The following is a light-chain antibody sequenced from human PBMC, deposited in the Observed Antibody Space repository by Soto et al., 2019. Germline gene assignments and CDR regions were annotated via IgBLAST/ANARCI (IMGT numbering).Light chain of an antibody. CDR3: QQYNSYPLT. CDR1: QSISHW. Sequence: DIPMTQSPSTLSASVGDRVTITCRASQSISHWLAWYQQKPGKAPNLLIYDASTLEGRVPSRFSGSGSGTEFTLTISSLQPDDFATYYCQQYNSYPLTFGGGTKVEIK. CDR2: DAS. V-gene: IGKV1-5*01. J-gene: IGKJ4*01.